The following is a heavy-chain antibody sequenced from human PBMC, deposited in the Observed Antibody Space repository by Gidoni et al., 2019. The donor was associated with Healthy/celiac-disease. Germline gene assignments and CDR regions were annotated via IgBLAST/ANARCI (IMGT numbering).Heavy chain of an antibody. D-gene: IGHD2-2*01. Sequence: QVQLQQWGAGLLKPSETLSLTCAVYGGSFSGYYWSWLRQPPGKGLEWIGEINHSGSTNYNPSLKSRVTISVDTSKNQFSLKLSSVTAADTAVYYCASVGYCSSTSCSTVDYWGQGTLVTVSS. V-gene: IGHV4-34*01. CDR1: GGSFSGYY. CDR3: ASVGYCSSTSCSTVDY. J-gene: IGHJ4*02. CDR2: INHSGST.